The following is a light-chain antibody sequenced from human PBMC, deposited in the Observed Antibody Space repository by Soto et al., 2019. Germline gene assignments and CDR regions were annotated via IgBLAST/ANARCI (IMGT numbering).Light chain of an antibody. V-gene: IGKV1-27*01. CDR3: QKYSSVPV. CDR1: QGIRNF. CDR2: AAS. Sequence: DIQMTQSPTSLSASVGDRVTITCRASQGIRNFVAWYQQKPGKAPKLLIYAASTLQSGVPSRFSGSRSGTDFTLTFNSLQPEDVATYSCQKYSSVPVFGPGTKVEIK. J-gene: IGKJ3*01.